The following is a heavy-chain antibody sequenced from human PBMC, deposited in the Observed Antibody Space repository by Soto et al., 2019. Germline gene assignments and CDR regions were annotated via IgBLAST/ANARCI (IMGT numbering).Heavy chain of an antibody. J-gene: IGHJ4*02. V-gene: IGHV2-5*02. CDR1: GFSLSTNGVG. Sequence: GPTLVNSTQTLTLTCTFSGFSLSTNGVGLGWIRQPPGKALEWLALIYWDDDKRYSPSLESRVTITKDTSKNQVILTMTKMDPVDTATHYCAQRRDSSGNYSTGNFDYRCQGILVSVS. CDR2: IYWDDDK. D-gene: IGHD3-22*01. CDR3: AQRRDSSGNYSTGNFDY.